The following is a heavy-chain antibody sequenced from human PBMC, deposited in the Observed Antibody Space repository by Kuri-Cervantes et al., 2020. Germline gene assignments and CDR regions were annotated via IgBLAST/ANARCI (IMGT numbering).Heavy chain of an antibody. J-gene: IGHJ4*02. CDR3: AKNYYGSGSLDFDY. V-gene: IGHV3-64*01. CDR1: GFTFSSYA. CDR2: ISSNGGST. Sequence: GESLKISCAASGFTFSSYAMHWVRQAPGKGLEYVSAISSNGGSTYYANSVKGRFTISRDNSKNTLYLQMNSLRAEDTAVYYCAKNYYGSGSLDFDYWGQGTLVTVSS. D-gene: IGHD3-10*01.